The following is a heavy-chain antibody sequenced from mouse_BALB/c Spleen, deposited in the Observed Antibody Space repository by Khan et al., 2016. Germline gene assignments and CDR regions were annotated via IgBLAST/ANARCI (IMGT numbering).Heavy chain of an antibody. CDR2: IWGDGRT. Sequence: VQLQESGPGLVAPSQSLSITCTVSGFSLTGYGVNWVRQPPGTGLEWLGKIWGDGRTDYNSALKSRVSISKDNSKSQVFLKMTSLQTDATANYYCSRDYDGFAYWGQGTLVIVAA. CDR1: GFSLTGYG. J-gene: IGHJ3*01. CDR3: SRDYDGFAY. V-gene: IGHV2-6-7*01. D-gene: IGHD2-12*01.